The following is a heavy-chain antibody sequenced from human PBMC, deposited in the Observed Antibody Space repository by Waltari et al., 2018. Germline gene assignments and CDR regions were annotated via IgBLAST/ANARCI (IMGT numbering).Heavy chain of an antibody. CDR2: IHGSGRS. J-gene: IGHJ4*02. CDR1: GDSISGSFW. Sequence: QVQLQESGPGLVKPSGTLSVTCAVPGDSISGSFWWSWVRQTPGKGLGWVGQIHGSGRSNYHPSLESRVTVSRDTSNNQFSLKLTSATAADTAVYFCARDRGRGLYLDSWGQGILVTVSP. CDR3: ARDRGRGLYLDS. V-gene: IGHV4-4*02. D-gene: IGHD5-12*01.